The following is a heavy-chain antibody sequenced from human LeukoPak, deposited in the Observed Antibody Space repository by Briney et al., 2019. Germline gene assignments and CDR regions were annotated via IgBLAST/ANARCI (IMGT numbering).Heavy chain of an antibody. V-gene: IGHV3-53*01. J-gene: IGHJ4*02. D-gene: IGHD1-26*01. CDR1: GFTVSSNY. CDR2: IYSGGST. CDR3: ARGGAESWELTFDY. Sequence: GGSLRLSCAASGFTVSSNYMSWVRQAPGKGLEWVSVIYSGGSTYYADSVKGRFTISRDNSKNTLYLQMNSLRAEDTAVYYCARGGAESWELTFDYWGQGTLVTVSS.